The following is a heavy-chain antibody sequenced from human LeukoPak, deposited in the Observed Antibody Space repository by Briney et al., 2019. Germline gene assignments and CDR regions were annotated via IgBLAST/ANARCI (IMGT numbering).Heavy chain of an antibody. V-gene: IGHV1-18*01. J-gene: IGHJ4*02. CDR2: FSAYNGNT. CDR3: ARVRPRSSPLDY. CDR1: GYTFTSYG. Sequence: VSVKVSCKASGYTFTSYGISWVRQAPGQGLEWMGWFSAYNGNTNYAQKLQGRVTMTTDTSTSTAYMELRSLRSDDAAVYYCARVRPRSSPLDYWGQGTLVTVSS. D-gene: IGHD6-6*01.